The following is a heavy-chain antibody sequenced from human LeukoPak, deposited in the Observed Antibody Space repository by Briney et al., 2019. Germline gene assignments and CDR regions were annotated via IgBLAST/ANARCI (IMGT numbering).Heavy chain of an antibody. CDR1: GFTFSSYA. Sequence: GGSLRLSCAASGFTFSSYAMSWVRQAPGKGLEWVSAISGSGGSTYYADSVKGRFTISRDNSMNTLYLQMNSLRAEDTAVYYCATTLGSYDSSGRYYYYYYMDVWGKGTTVTVSS. V-gene: IGHV3-23*01. D-gene: IGHD3-22*01. CDR3: ATTLGSYDSSGRYYYYYYMDV. J-gene: IGHJ6*03. CDR2: ISGSGGST.